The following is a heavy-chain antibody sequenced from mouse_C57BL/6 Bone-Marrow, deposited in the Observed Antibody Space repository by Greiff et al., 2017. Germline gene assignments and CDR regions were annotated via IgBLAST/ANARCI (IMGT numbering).Heavy chain of an antibody. J-gene: IGHJ2*01. Sequence: QVQLQQPGAELVKSGASVKMSCKASGYTFTSYWITWVKQRPGQGLEWIGDIYPTSGRTNYNEKFKSKAILTVDTASNTAYMQLSSLTSEDSAVFSCSRSGPLGRRFDYGGRGTTLTVSS. CDR3: SRSGPLGRRFDY. D-gene: IGHD4-1*01. CDR2: IYPTSGRT. V-gene: IGHV1-55*01. CDR1: GYTFTSYW.